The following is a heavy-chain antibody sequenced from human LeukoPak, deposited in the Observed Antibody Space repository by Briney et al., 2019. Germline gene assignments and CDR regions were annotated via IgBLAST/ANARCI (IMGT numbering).Heavy chain of an antibody. CDR3: AREGEKTYYDFWTTYYIGY. D-gene: IGHD3-3*01. J-gene: IGHJ4*02. Sequence: PGGSLRLSCAASGFTFSSYEMNWARQAPGKGLEWVSYISSSGSTIYYADSVKGRFTISRDNAKNSLYLQMNSLRAEDTALYYCAREGEKTYYDFWTTYYIGYWGQGTLVTVSS. CDR1: GFTFSSYE. V-gene: IGHV3-48*03. CDR2: ISSSGSTI.